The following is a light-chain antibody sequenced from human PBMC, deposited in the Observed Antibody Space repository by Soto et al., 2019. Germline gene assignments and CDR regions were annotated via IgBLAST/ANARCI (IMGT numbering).Light chain of an antibody. CDR2: GAS. V-gene: IGKV3-15*01. Sequence: EIVMTQSPVTLSVSPGERATLSCRASQSVTSNLAWYQQKPGQAPRLLIYGASTRATGIPARFSGSGSGTEFTLTISSLQSEDFAVYYCQQYNNWPPWTVGQGTKVDIK. J-gene: IGKJ1*01. CDR3: QQYNNWPPWT. CDR1: QSVTSN.